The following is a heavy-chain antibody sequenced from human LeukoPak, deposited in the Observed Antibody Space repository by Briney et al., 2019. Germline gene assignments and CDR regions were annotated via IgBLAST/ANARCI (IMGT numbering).Heavy chain of an antibody. CDR1: GGSISSGDYY. D-gene: IGHD6-19*01. J-gene: IGHJ3*02. CDR2: IYYSGST. V-gene: IGHV4-30-4*01. Sequence: PSETLSLTCTVSGGSISSGDYYWSWIRQPPGKGLEWIGYIYYSGSTYYNPSLKSRVTISVDTSKNQFSLKLSSVTAADTAVYYCARVSYWQWLENGSVDAFDIWGQGTMATVSS. CDR3: ARVSYWQWLENGSVDAFDI.